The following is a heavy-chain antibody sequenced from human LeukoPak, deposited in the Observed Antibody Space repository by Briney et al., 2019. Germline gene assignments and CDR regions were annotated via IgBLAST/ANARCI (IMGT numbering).Heavy chain of an antibody. CDR3: AGGDYYGSGGY. CDR1: GGSFSGYY. D-gene: IGHD3-10*01. J-gene: IGHJ4*02. CDR2: INHSGST. V-gene: IGHV4-34*01. Sequence: SETLSLTCAVYGGSFSGYYWSWIRQPPGKGLEWIGEINHSGSTDYNPSLKSRVAISVDTSKNQFSLKLSSVTAADTAVYYCAGGDYYGSGGYWGQGTLDTVSS.